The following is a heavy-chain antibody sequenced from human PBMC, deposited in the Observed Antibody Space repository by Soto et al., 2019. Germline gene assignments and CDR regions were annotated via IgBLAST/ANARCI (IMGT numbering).Heavy chain of an antibody. CDR1: GGSISSGGYY. V-gene: IGHV4-31*03. J-gene: IGHJ4*02. Sequence: SETLSLTCTVSGGSISSGGYYWSWIRQHPGKGLEWIGYIYYSGSTYYNPSLKSRVTISVDTSKNQFSLKLSSVTAADTAVYYCASFRSIAAAGPDRAGVFDYWGQGTLVTVSS. CDR2: IYYSGST. CDR3: ASFRSIAAAGPDRAGVFDY. D-gene: IGHD6-13*01.